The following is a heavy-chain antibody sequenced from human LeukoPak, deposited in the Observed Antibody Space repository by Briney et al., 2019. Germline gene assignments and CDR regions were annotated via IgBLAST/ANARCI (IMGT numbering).Heavy chain of an antibody. CDR1: GYSFTSYW. V-gene: IGHV5-51*01. J-gene: IGHJ3*02. Sequence: GESLKISCKGSGYSFTSYWIGWVRQMPGKGLEWMGIIYPGDSDTRYSPSFQGQVTISADKSISTAYLQWSSLKASDTAMYYCARPPGDYDILTGSDAFDXWGQGTMVTV. CDR2: IYPGDSDT. CDR3: ARPPGDYDILTGSDAFDX. D-gene: IGHD3-9*01.